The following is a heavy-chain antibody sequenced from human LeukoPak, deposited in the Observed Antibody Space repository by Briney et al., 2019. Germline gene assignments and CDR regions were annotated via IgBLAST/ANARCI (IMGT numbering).Heavy chain of an antibody. J-gene: IGHJ6*03. CDR3: ARGTFTKLGGYYYYMDV. Sequence: ASVKVSCKTSGYTFTIYDINWVRQATGQGLAWMGWMNPNSGNTGYAQKFQGRVTMARNTSTSTAYMELSSLRSEDTAVYYCARGTFTKLGGYYYYMDVWGKGTTVTVSS. V-gene: IGHV1-8*01. CDR1: GYTFTIYD. D-gene: IGHD2-8*01. CDR2: MNPNSGNT.